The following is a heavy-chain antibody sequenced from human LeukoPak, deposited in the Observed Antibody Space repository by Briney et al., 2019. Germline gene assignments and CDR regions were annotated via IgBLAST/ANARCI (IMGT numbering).Heavy chain of an antibody. Sequence: SETLSLTCAVYGGSFSGYYWSWIRQPPGKGLGWIGEINHSESTNYNPSLKSRVTISVDTSKNQFSLKLSSVTAADTAVYYCARVGRGSSWYGGRNWFDPWGQGTLVTVSS. CDR3: ARVGRGSSWYGGRNWFDP. J-gene: IGHJ5*02. V-gene: IGHV4-34*01. CDR1: GGSFSGYY. D-gene: IGHD6-13*01. CDR2: INHSEST.